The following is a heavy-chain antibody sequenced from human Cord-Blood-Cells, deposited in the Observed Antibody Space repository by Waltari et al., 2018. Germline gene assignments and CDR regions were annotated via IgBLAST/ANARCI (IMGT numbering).Heavy chain of an antibody. CDR2: IKHSGRT. V-gene: IGHV4-34*01. Sequence: QVQLQQWGAGLLKPSETLSLTCAVYGGSFSGYYWSWIRQPPGKGLELIGEIKHSGRTNYNPSLKSRVTISVDTSKNQFSLKLSSVTAADTAVYYCARGLIVGATIWFDPWGQGTLVTVSS. CDR1: GGSFSGYY. CDR3: ARGLIVGATIWFDP. J-gene: IGHJ5*02. D-gene: IGHD1-26*01.